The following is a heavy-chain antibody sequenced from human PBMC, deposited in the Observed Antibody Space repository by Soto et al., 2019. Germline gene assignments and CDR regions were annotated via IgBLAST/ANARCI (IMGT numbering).Heavy chain of an antibody. Sequence: PGGSLRLSSAASGFTFSSYWMSWVRQAPGKGLEWVANIKQDGSEKYYVDSVKGRFTISRDNAKNSLYLQMNSLRAEDTAVYYCARVWYSSRWYNLFAPWGQGTLVTVSS. J-gene: IGHJ5*02. CDR1: GFTFSSYW. D-gene: IGHD6-13*01. CDR2: IKQDGSEK. V-gene: IGHV3-7*01. CDR3: ARVWYSSRWYNLFAP.